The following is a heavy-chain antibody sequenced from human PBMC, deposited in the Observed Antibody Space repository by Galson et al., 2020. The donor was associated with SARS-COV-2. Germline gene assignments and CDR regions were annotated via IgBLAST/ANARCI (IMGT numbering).Heavy chain of an antibody. Sequence: SETLSLTCTVSGGSISSSSYYWGWIRQPPGKGLEWIGSIYYSGSTYYNPSLKSRVTISVDTSKNQFSLKLSSVTAADTAVYYCARHGECSSTSCYFGVFPPIENWFDPWGQGTLVTVSS. V-gene: IGHV4-39*01. CDR2: IYYSGST. J-gene: IGHJ5*02. CDR3: ARHGECSSTSCYFGVFPPIENWFDP. D-gene: IGHD2-2*03. CDR1: GGSISSSSYY.